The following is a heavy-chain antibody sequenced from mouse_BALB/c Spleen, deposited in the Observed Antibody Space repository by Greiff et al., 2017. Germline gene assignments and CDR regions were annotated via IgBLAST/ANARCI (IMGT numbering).Heavy chain of an antibody. V-gene: IGHV1-14*01. CDR2: INPYNDGT. CDR3: ARSEGNYYWYFDV. D-gene: IGHD2-1*01. Sequence: VQLQQSGPELVKPGASVKMSCKASGYTFTSYVMHWVKQKPGQGLEWIGYINPYNDGTKYNEKFKGKATLTSDKSSSTAYMELSSLTSEDSAVYYCARSEGNYYWYFDVWGAGTTVTVSS. J-gene: IGHJ1*01. CDR1: GYTFTSYV.